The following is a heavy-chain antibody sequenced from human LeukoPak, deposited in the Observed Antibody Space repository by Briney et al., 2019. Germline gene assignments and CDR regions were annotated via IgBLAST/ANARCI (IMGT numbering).Heavy chain of an antibody. D-gene: IGHD6-19*01. CDR2: IWYDGSNK. J-gene: IGHJ3*02. CDR3: AREGIAVAGTNHGAFDI. CDR1: GFTFSSYG. Sequence: PGGSLRLSCAASGFTFSSYGMHWVRQAPGKGLEWVAVIWYDGSNKYYADSVKGRFTISRDNSKNTLYLQMNSLRAEDTAVYYCAREGIAVAGTNHGAFDIWGQGTMVTVSS. V-gene: IGHV3-33*01.